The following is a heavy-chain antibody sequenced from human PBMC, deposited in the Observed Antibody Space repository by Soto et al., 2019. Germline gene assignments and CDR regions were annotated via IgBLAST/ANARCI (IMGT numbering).Heavy chain of an antibody. D-gene: IGHD4-17*01. CDR2: INHSGST. V-gene: IGHV4-34*01. Sequence: SETLSLTCAVYGGSFSDYYWSWIRQPPGKGLEWIGEINHSGSTNYNPSLKSRVSISVDTSKNQFSLRLSSVTAADTAIYYCASQRPTVTTFDYWGQGTPVTVSS. CDR1: GGSFSDYY. J-gene: IGHJ4*02. CDR3: ASQRPTVTTFDY.